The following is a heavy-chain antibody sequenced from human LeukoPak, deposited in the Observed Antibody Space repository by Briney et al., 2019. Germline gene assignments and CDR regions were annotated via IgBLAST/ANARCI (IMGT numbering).Heavy chain of an antibody. J-gene: IGHJ4*02. V-gene: IGHV1-46*01. Sequence: GASVKVSCKASGYRFTSYDMHWVRQAPGQGLEWMGIINPSGGSTSYAQRFQGRVAMTRDTSTTTVYMEVNSLTSEDTAVYFCARDGSTAAPFDYWGQGTLVTVSS. CDR1: GYRFTSYD. CDR2: INPSGGST. D-gene: IGHD2-2*01. CDR3: ARDGSTAAPFDY.